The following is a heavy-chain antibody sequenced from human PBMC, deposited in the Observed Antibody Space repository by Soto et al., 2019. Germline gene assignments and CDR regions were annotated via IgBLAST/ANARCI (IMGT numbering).Heavy chain of an antibody. J-gene: IGHJ6*02. CDR1: GFTFSSYG. Sequence: QVQLVESGGGVVQPGRSLRLSCAASGFTFSSYGMHWVRQAPGKGLEWVAVIWYDGSNKYYADSVKGRFTISRDNSKNTLYRQRNSLRAKDTAVYYCARKGHCSGGSCYQYYYYGMDVWGQGTTVTVSS. V-gene: IGHV3-33*01. CDR2: IWYDGSNK. D-gene: IGHD2-15*01. CDR3: ARKGHCSGGSCYQYYYYGMDV.